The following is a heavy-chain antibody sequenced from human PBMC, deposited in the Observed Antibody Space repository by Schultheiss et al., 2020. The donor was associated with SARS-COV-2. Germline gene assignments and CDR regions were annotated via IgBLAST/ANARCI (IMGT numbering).Heavy chain of an antibody. Sequence: SETLSLTCTVSGGSISRSGYYWGWIRQSPGKGLEWIGYIYHSGSTNYNPSLKSRVTISVDTSKNQFSLKLRSVTATDTAVYYCASTSDIVVAVATAWGQGTLVTVSS. CDR3: ASTSDIVVAVATA. D-gene: IGHD2-15*01. CDR1: GGSISRSGYY. J-gene: IGHJ1*01. CDR2: IYHSGST. V-gene: IGHV4-39*01.